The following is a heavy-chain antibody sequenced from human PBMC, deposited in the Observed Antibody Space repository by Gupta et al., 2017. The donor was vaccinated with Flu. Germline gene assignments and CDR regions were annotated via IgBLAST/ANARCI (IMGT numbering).Heavy chain of an antibody. CDR3: AREVVNNRLDP. CDR2: IRFDGTAT. CDR1: FNFSSHF. V-gene: IGHV3-74*01. Sequence: FNFSSHFMHWVRQAPGKGLVWVSRIRFDGTATSYADSVKGRFTISRDNAKSTLYLQMNSLRAEDTALYFCAREVVNNRLDPWGQGTLVTVSS. D-gene: IGHD2-15*01. J-gene: IGHJ5*02.